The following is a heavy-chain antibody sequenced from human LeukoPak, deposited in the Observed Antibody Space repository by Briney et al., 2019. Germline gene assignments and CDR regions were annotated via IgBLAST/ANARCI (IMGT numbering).Heavy chain of an antibody. J-gene: IGHJ4*02. CDR1: GFTFSSYG. Sequence: GGSLRLSCAASGFTFSSYGMHWVRQAPGKGLEWVAFIRYDGSNKYYGDSVKGRFTLSRDDSKNTLYLQMSSLRAEDTAVYYCAISGLDYWGQGTLVTVSS. V-gene: IGHV3-30*02. CDR3: AISGLDY. D-gene: IGHD1-26*01. CDR2: IRYDGSNK.